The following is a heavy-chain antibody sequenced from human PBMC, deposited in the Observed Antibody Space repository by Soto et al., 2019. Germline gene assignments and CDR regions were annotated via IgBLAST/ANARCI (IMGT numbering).Heavy chain of an antibody. V-gene: IGHV3-33*01. Sequence: QVQLVESGGGVVQPGRSLRLSCAASGFTFSSYGMHWVRQAPGKGLEWVAVIWYDGSNKYYADSVKGRFTISRDNSKNTLYLQMNSLRAEDTAVYYCARGGTKHLLYDYVWGSRHPLDYWGQGTLVTVSS. CDR1: GFTFSSYG. CDR2: IWYDGSNK. CDR3: ARGGTKHLLYDYVWGSRHPLDY. D-gene: IGHD3-16*01. J-gene: IGHJ4*02.